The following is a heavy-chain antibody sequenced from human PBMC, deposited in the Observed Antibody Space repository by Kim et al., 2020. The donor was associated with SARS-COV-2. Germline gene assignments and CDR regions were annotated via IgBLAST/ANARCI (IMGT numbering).Heavy chain of an antibody. J-gene: IGHJ4*02. CDR1: GGSISSYY. V-gene: IGHV4-59*08. Sequence: SETLSLTCTVSGGSISSYYWSWIRQPPGKGLEWIGYIYYSGSTNYKPSLKSRVTISVDTSKNQFSLKLSSVTAADTAVYYCARRKGSGSYYYFDYWGQGTLVTVSS. D-gene: IGHD3-10*01. CDR3: ARRKGSGSYYYFDY. CDR2: IYYSGST.